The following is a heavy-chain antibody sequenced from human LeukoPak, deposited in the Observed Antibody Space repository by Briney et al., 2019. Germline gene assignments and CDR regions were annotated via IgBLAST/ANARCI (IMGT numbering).Heavy chain of an antibody. V-gene: IGHV4-59*02. Sequence: PSETLSLTCTVSGGSVTDYYWSWIRQSPGKGLEWIGYIYYTGTSYNPSLKSRVTISADTSKNQFSLKLISVTAADTAVYYCARDYIPYSSGGREFDYWGQGTLVTVSS. CDR1: GGSVTDYY. D-gene: IGHD6-19*01. CDR3: ARDYIPYSSGGREFDY. J-gene: IGHJ4*02. CDR2: IYYTGT.